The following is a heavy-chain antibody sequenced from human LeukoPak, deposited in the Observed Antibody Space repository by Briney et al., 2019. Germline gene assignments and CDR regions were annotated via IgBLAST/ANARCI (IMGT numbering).Heavy chain of an antibody. CDR2: IIPILGIA. J-gene: IGHJ3*02. CDR3: AKYRLEMATIGAFDI. V-gene: IGHV1-69*04. Sequence: SVKVSCKASGGTFSSYAISWVRQAPGQGLEWMGRIIPILGIANYAQKFQGRVTITADKSTSTAYMELSSLRSEDTAVYYCAKYRLEMATIGAFDIWGQGTMVTVSS. CDR1: GGTFSSYA. D-gene: IGHD5-24*01.